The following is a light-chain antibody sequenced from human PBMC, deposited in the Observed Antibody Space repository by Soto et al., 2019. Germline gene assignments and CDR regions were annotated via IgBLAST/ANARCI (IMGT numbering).Light chain of an antibody. J-gene: IGLJ1*01. CDR1: TSNIESHS. CDR2: TNN. V-gene: IGLV1-44*01. CDR3: ATWDDSRKEV. Sequence: QSVLTQPPSASGTPGQRIIISCSGSTSNIESHSVNWFQQVPGTAPKLLIITNNQRPSGVPDRFSGSKSGASASPAISGLQSEDEATYYCATWDDSRKEVFGTGTKVTVL.